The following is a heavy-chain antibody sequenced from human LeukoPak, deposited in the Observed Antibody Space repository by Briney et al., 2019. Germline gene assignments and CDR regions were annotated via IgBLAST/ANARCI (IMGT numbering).Heavy chain of an antibody. V-gene: IGHV3-11*01. Sequence: GGSLRLSCAASGFTFSDYYMSWIRQAPGKGLEWVSYISSSGSTIYYADSVKGRFTISRDNAKNSLYLQMNSLRAEDTAVYYRAREMWRGFVDYWGQGTLVTVSS. D-gene: IGHD3-3*01. CDR2: ISSSGSTI. CDR3: AREMWRGFVDY. J-gene: IGHJ4*02. CDR1: GFTFSDYY.